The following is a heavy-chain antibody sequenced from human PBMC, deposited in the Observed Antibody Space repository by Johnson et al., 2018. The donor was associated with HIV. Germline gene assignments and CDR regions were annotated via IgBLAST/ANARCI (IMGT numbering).Heavy chain of an antibody. Sequence: MHWVRQAPGKGLEWVTFIRYDTSNKYYADSVKGRFTISRDNSRNTLDLQMNSLRAEDTAVYYCAKDFSSSWGRAFDIWGQGTMVTVSS. J-gene: IGHJ3*02. V-gene: IGHV3-30*02. D-gene: IGHD6-13*01. CDR2: IRYDTSNK. CDR3: AKDFSSSWGRAFDI.